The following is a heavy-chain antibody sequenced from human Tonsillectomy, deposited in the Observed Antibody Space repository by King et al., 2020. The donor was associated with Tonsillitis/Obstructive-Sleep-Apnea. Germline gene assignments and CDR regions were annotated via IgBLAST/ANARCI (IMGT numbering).Heavy chain of an antibody. CDR3: ARGPGRLYHYYYMDV. CDR1: GGSFSGYY. V-gene: IGHV4-34*01. Sequence: VQLQQWGAGLLKPSETLSLTCAVFGGSFSGYYWSWIRQPPGKGLEGIGEITHSGSTNYNPSLKSRVTISVDTPKNQFSLRLSSVTAADTAVYYCARGPGRLYHYYYMDVWGKGTTVTVSS. D-gene: IGHD3-10*01. J-gene: IGHJ6*03. CDR2: ITHSGST.